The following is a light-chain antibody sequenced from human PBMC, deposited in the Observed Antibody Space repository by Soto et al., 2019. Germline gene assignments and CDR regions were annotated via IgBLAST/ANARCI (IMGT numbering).Light chain of an antibody. CDR2: TAA. J-gene: IGKJ2*01. V-gene: IGKV1-39*01. Sequence: IHMTQSPSSLSASVGDRVTITCRASQRITTYLNWYQQKPGKATKLLISTAATLQGGVPSRFSGSGSGTDFTLTITTLQPEDFATYFCQRSYSTPYTFGQGTKLEIK. CDR3: QRSYSTPYT. CDR1: QRITTY.